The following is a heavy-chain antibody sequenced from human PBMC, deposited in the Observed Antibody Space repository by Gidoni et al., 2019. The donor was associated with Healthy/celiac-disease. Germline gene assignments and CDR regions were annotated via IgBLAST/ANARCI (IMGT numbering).Heavy chain of an antibody. Sequence: QVQLVQSGAEVKKPGASVKVSCKASGSTSTGYYMHWVRQAPGQGLEWMGWINPNGGGTNYAQKFQGRVTMTRDTSSSTAYMELSRLRSDDTAVYYCAREEIIGDYAFLYYWGQGTLVTVSS. CDR1: GSTSTGYY. CDR3: AREEIIGDYAFLYY. J-gene: IGHJ4*02. D-gene: IGHD4-17*01. V-gene: IGHV1-2*02. CDR2: INPNGGGT.